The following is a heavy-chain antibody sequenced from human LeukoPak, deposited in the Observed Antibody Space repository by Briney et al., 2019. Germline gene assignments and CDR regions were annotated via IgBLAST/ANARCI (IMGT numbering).Heavy chain of an antibody. CDR2: IGISGGST. J-gene: IGHJ4*02. CDR1: GFTFSNYA. D-gene: IGHD3-10*01. CDR3: AKHRGFDY. V-gene: IGHV3-23*01. Sequence: GGSLRLSCAASGFTFSNYAMSWVRQAPGKGLEWVSLIGISGGSTNYAGSVKGRFTISRDNSKNTLYLQMNSLRAEDAAVYYCAKHRGFDYWGQGTPVTVSS.